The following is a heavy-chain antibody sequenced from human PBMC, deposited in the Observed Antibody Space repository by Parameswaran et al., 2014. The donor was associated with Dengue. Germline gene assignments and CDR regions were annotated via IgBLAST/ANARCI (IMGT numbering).Heavy chain of an antibody. CDR3: ARGVKLIVVVPAAFYYFDY. V-gene: IGHV4-34*01. CDR2: INHSGST. J-gene: IGHJ4*02. Sequence: VRQAPGKGLEWIGEINHSGSTNYNPSLKSRVTISVDTSKNQFSLKLSSVTAADTAVYYCARGVKLIVVVPAAFYYFDYWGQGTLVTVSS. D-gene: IGHD2-2*01.